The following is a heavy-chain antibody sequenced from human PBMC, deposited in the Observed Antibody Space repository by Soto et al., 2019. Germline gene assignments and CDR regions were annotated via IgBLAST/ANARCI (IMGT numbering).Heavy chain of an antibody. J-gene: IGHJ4*02. CDR2: VIPNLGVT. V-gene: IGHV1-69*08. D-gene: IGHD2-15*01. CDR3: ARDKGYCSDTSCRDCEY. CDR1: GGTLRSYT. Sequence: QGQLVQSGAEVKKPGSSVKVSCKASGGTLRSYTFRWVRQAPGLGLEWMGRVIPNLGVTNYPKKFQGRFTIVVDTSTSTAYKELHGLRSEDTAVYYCARDKGYCSDTSCRDCEYWGQGTLVTVSS.